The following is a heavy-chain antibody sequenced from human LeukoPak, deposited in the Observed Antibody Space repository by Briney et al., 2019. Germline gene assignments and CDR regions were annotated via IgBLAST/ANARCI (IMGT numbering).Heavy chain of an antibody. Sequence: PAGSLRLSCVASGLTVSGNYMSWVRQAPGKGLEWVSVIYSGGSTYYADSVKGRFTISRDNSKNTLYLQMNSLRAEDTAVYYCARDRSSSRVVDYYGMDVWGQGTTVTVSS. CDR1: GLTVSGNY. J-gene: IGHJ6*02. CDR2: IYSGGST. V-gene: IGHV3-66*01. CDR3: ARDRSSSRVVDYYGMDV. D-gene: IGHD6-13*01.